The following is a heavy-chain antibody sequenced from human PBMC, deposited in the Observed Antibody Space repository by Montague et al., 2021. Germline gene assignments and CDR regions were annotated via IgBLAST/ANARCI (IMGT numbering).Heavy chain of an antibody. CDR1: GGSFSGYY. V-gene: IGHV4-34*01. J-gene: IGHJ6*03. D-gene: IGHD1-14*01. CDR2: INHRGTT. Sequence: SETLSLTCAVYGGSFSGYYWSWIRQPPGRGLEWIGEINHRGTTSYNPSLKSRVTLSEDTSRNQFSLKLNSVTAADTAVYYCARHQPGERCMDVWGKGTTVTVSS. CDR3: ARHQPGERCMDV.